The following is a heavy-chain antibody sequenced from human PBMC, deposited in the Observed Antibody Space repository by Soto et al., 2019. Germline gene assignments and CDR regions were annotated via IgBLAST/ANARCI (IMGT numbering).Heavy chain of an antibody. V-gene: IGHV1-18*01. J-gene: IGHJ4*02. D-gene: IGHD3-9*01. CDR3: ARGITYYDILTGSHYFDY. CDR2: ISAYNGNT. Sequence: ASVKVSCKASGYTFTSYGISWVRQAPGQGLEWMGWISAYNGNTNYAQKLQGRVTMTTDTSTSTAYMELRSLRSDDTAVYYCARGITYYDILTGSHYFDYWGQGTLVTVSS. CDR1: GYTFTSYG.